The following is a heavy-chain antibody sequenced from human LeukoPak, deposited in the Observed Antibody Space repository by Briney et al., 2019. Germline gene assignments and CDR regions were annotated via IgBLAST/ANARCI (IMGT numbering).Heavy chain of an antibody. CDR3: AIAYESGTFYRAFAY. D-gene: IGHD3-10*01. Sequence: GGSLRLSCAASGFNFAAYAMYWVRQPPGKSLEWVSLISGDSDNKYSAASVKGRFAIFRDNSKNSLYLQMNSLTTEDTALYYCAIAYESGTFYRAFAYWGRGALVTVSS. CDR1: GFNFAAYA. CDR2: ISGDSDNK. J-gene: IGHJ4*02. V-gene: IGHV3-43*02.